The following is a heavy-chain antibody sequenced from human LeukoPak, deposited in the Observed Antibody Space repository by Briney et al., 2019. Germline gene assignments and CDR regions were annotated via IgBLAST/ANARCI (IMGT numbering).Heavy chain of an antibody. V-gene: IGHV1-2*02. CDR2: INPNSGGT. D-gene: IGHD3-10*01. CDR1: GYTFTAYS. Sequence: ASVKVSCRASGYTFTAYSMHWVRQAPGQGLEWMGWINPNSGGTNYAQKFQGRVTMTRDTSITTAYMELSRLRSDDTAVYYCARDLDYYGSGSFFNIWGQGTMVTVSS. CDR3: ARDLDYYGSGSFFNI. J-gene: IGHJ3*02.